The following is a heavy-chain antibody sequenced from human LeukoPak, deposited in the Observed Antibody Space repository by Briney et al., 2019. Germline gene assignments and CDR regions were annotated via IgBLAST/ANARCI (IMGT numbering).Heavy chain of an antibody. D-gene: IGHD2-2*01. V-gene: IGHV3-7*01. CDR1: GFTFSSYW. J-gene: IGHJ6*02. CDR2: IKQDGSEK. CDR3: ARDQAFKHQLPQRDLSLHAGSGYYYYGMDV. Sequence: GGSLRLSCAASGFTFSSYWMSWVRQAPGKGLEWVANIKQDGSEKYYVDSVKGRFTISRDNAKNSLYLQMNSLRAEDTAVYYCARDQAFKHQLPQRDLSLHAGSGYYYYGMDVWGQGTTVTVSS.